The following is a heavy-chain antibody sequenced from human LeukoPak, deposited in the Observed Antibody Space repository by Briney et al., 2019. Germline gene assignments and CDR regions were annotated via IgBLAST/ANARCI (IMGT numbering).Heavy chain of an antibody. J-gene: IGHJ5*02. V-gene: IGHV1-46*01. D-gene: IGHD5-24*01. CDR1: GYTFTSNY. Sequence: GASVKVSCKAFGYTFTSNYMHWVRQAPGQGPEWMGVISPSGGSTTYAQKFQGRLTLTRDMSASTDYLELSSLRSEGTAVYYCARDNSVRDEAWWFNPWGQGTLVTVS. CDR2: ISPSGGST. CDR3: ARDNSVRDEAWWFNP.